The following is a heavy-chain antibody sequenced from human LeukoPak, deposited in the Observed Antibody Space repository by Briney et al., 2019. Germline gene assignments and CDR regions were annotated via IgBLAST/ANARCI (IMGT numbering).Heavy chain of an antibody. CDR2: MNPKSGNT. Sequence: ASVKVSCKASGYTFTTYDSNWVRQATGQGLEWMGWMNPKSGNTAYSQKFQGRVTMTRNTSIDTAYLEVSRLRSEDTAMYYCARVFGGHEIGFWGQGTQVTVSS. J-gene: IGHJ4*02. V-gene: IGHV1-8*01. CDR1: GYTFTTYD. D-gene: IGHD5-12*01. CDR3: ARVFGGHEIGF.